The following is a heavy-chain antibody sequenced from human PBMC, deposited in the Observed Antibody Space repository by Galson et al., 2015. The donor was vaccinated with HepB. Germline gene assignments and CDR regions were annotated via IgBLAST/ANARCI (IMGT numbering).Heavy chain of an antibody. CDR3: ARDIGYYYDSSGYYYPTFDY. CDR1: GYTFTSYG. D-gene: IGHD3-22*01. Sequence: SVKVSCKASGYTFTSYGISWVRQAPGQGLEWMGWISAYNGNTNYAQKLQGRVTMTTDTSTSTAYMELRSLRSDDTAVYYCARDIGYYYDSSGYYYPTFDYWGQGTLVTVSS. J-gene: IGHJ4*02. CDR2: ISAYNGNT. V-gene: IGHV1-18*01.